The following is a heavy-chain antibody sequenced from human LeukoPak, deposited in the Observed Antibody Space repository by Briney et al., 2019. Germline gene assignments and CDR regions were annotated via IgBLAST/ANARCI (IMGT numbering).Heavy chain of an antibody. CDR1: GASLSSYY. V-gene: IGHV4-59*03. J-gene: IGHJ4*02. Sequence: ETLXXTCAVSGASLSSYYWSWIRQPPGKGLEWIGYISYNGSTIYNPSLKRRVIISIDTSKNQFSLKLSSVTAADTAVYYCXXGXGIAVPVIWGYYFDYWGQGILVTVSS. CDR2: ISYNGST. D-gene: IGHD6-19*01. CDR3: XXGXGIAVPVIWGYYFDY.